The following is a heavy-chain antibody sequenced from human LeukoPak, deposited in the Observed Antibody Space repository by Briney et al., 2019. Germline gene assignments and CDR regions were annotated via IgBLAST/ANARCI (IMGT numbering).Heavy chain of an antibody. CDR1: GFTFSSYG. CDR2: ISYDGSNK. V-gene: IGHV3-30*18. Sequence: GGSLRLSCAASGFTFSSYGMHWVRQAPGKGLEWVAVISYDGSNKYYADSVKGRFTISRDNSKNTLYLQMNSLRAEDTAVYYCANTGSGDYWGQGTLVTVSS. J-gene: IGHJ4*02. CDR3: ANTGSGDY. D-gene: IGHD2-15*01.